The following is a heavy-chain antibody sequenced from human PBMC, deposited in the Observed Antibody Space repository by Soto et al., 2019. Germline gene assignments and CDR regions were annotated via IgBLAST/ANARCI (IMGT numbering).Heavy chain of an antibody. CDR3: SKNGTTWFAA. D-gene: IGHD1-1*01. Sequence: QVQLVQSGPELKKPGASVKVSCKTSGYSFYNSGISWVRQAPGQGLEWMGWISVYSGYAHYAQKFQGRVIMTADTFTSTSYMKLRGLRSDDTAMYYCSKNGTTWFAAWGQGTLVTVSP. CDR1: GYSFYNSG. CDR2: ISVYSGYA. J-gene: IGHJ5*02. V-gene: IGHV1-18*01.